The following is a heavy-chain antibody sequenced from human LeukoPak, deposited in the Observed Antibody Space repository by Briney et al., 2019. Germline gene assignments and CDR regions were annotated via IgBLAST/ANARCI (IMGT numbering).Heavy chain of an antibody. D-gene: IGHD4-11*01. V-gene: IGHV3-48*02. CDR1: GFTFSTYS. CDR3: ARTPPTAGLTTIGVGSDY. Sequence: GGSLRLSCAASGFTFSTYSMNWVRQAPGKGLEWVSYINGSSETIYYADSVKSRFTISRDNAKNSLYLQMNSLRDEDTAVYYCARTPPTAGLTTIGVGSDYWGQGTLVTVSS. CDR2: INGSSETI. J-gene: IGHJ4*02.